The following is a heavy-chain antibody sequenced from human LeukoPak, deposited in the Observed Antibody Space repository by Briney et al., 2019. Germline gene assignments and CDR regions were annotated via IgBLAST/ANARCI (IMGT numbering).Heavy chain of an antibody. CDR3: ARGGARTGGAFDI. D-gene: IGHD1-14*01. CDR2: ISYDGSNK. CDR1: GFTFSSYA. Sequence: GRSLRLSCAASGFTFSSYAMRWVRQAPGKGLEWVAVISYDGSNKYYADSVKGRFTISRDNSKNTLYLQMNSLRAEDTAVYYCARGGARTGGAFDIWGQGTMVTVSS. V-gene: IGHV3-30*04. J-gene: IGHJ3*02.